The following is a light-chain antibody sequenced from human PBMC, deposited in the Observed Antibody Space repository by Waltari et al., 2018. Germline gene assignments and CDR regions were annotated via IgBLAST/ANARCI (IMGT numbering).Light chain of an antibody. CDR1: QDIVNS. J-gene: IGKJ4*01. CDR2: AAS. Sequence: DIQMTQSPSSLSASVGDRVTITSRALQDIVNSLAWYHQKPGKVPKPLISAASTLKSGVPSRFSGSGSGTDFTLTISSLQPEDVATYYCHKYTSAPFFGGGTKVEI. V-gene: IGKV1-27*01. CDR3: HKYTSAPF.